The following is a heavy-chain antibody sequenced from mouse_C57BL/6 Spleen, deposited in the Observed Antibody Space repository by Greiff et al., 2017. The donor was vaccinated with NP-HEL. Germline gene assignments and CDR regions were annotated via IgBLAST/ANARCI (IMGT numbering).Heavy chain of an antibody. J-gene: IGHJ4*01. CDR1: GYTFTSYW. CDR3: ASPNAMDY. Sequence: QVHVKQPGAELVKPGASVKLSCKASGYTFTSYWMHWVKQRPGQGLEWIGMIHPNSGSTNYNEKFKSKATLTVDKSSSTAYMQLSSLTSEDSAVYYCASPNAMDYWGQGTSVTVSS. CDR2: IHPNSGST. V-gene: IGHV1-64*01.